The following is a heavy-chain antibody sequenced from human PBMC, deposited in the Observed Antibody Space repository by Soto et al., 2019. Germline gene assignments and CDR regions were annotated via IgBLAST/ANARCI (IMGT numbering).Heavy chain of an antibody. V-gene: IGHV1-69*01. D-gene: IGHD3-22*01. CDR1: GGTFSSYA. CDR3: ARIPLDYYDSSGSPYWYFDL. Sequence: QVQLVQSGAEVQKPGSSVKVSCKASGGTFSSYAISWVRQAPGQGLEWMGGIIPIFGTANYAQKFQGRVTITADESTSTAYMELSSLRSEDTAVYYCARIPLDYYDSSGSPYWYFDLWGRGTLVTVSS. CDR2: IIPIFGTA. J-gene: IGHJ2*01.